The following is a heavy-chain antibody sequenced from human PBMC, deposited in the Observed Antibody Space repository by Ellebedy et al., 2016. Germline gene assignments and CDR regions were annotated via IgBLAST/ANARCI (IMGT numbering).Heavy chain of an antibody. D-gene: IGHD5-24*01. CDR1: GFTFSSYA. CDR3: SRQDGYPGRD. Sequence: GESLKISCAASGFTFSSYAMHWVRQAPGMGLEWVAVISSDGDYKYYADSVQGRITISRDNSKNTPFLQMSNLRAEDTAVYYCSRQDGYPGRDWGQGTLVTVSS. CDR2: ISSDGDYK. V-gene: IGHV3-30*04. J-gene: IGHJ4*02.